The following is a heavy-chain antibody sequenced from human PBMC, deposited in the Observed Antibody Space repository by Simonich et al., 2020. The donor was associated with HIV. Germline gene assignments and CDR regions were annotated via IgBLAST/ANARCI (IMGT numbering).Heavy chain of an antibody. Sequence: QVQLVESGGGVVQPGRSLRLSCAASGFTFSSYAMPWVRQAPGKGLEWVAVISYDGSNKYYADSVKGRFTISRDNPKNTLYLQMNSLRAEDTAVYYCASGGSISSVWADDYWGQGTLVTVSS. CDR3: ASGGSISSVWADDY. CDR1: GFTFSSYA. J-gene: IGHJ4*02. V-gene: IGHV3-30*07. D-gene: IGHD3-16*01. CDR2: ISYDGSNK.